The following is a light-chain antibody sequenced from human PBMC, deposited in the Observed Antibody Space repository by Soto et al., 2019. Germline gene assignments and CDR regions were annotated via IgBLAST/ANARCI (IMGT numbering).Light chain of an antibody. V-gene: IGLV2-8*01. CDR3: SSYAGSNNLV. J-gene: IGLJ2*01. Sequence: QSVLTQPPSTSGSPGQSVTISCTGTSSDVGDYDYVSWYQQHPGKAPKLMIYEVNKRPSGVPDRFSGSKSGNTASLTVSGLQAEDEADYHRSSYAGSNNLVFGGGTQLTVL. CDR1: SSDVGDYDY. CDR2: EVN.